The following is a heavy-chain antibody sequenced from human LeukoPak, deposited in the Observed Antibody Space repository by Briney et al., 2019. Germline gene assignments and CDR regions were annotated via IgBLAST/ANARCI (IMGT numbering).Heavy chain of an antibody. CDR2: INHSGST. CDR3: ARGRYSYGIDY. CDR1: GGSFSGYY. J-gene: IGHJ4*02. Sequence: SETLSLTCAVYGGSFSGYYWSWIRQPPGKGLEWIGEINHSGSTNYNPSLKSRVTISVDTSKNQFSLKLSSVTAADTAVYYCARGRYSYGIDYWGQGTLVTVSS. V-gene: IGHV4-34*01. D-gene: IGHD5-18*01.